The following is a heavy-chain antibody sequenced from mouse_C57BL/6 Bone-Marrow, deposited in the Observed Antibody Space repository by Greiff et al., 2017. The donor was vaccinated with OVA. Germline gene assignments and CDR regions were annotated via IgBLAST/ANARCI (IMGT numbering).Heavy chain of an antibody. CDR2: IDPNSGGT. D-gene: IGHD2-4*01. CDR3: ARWDYDGGGFDY. CDR1: GYTFTSYW. Sequence: QVQLKQPGAELVKPGASVKLSCKASGYTFTSYWMHWVKQRPGRGLEWIGRIDPNSGGTKYNEKFKSKATLTVDKPSSTAYMQLSSLTSEDSAVYYCARWDYDGGGFDYWGQGTTLTVSS. V-gene: IGHV1-72*01. J-gene: IGHJ2*01.